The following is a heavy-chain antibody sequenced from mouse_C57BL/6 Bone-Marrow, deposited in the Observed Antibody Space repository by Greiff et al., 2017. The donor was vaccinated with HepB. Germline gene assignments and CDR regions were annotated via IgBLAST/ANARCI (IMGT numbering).Heavy chain of an antibody. V-gene: IGHV1-76*01. CDR1: GYTFTDYY. D-gene: IGHD2-4*01. CDR3: ARGAMYDYDRY. Sequence: QVQLQQSGAELVRPGASVKLSCKASGYTFTDYYINWVKQRPGQGLEWIARIYPGSGNTYYNEKFKGKATLTAEKSSSTAYMQLSSLTSEDSAVYFCARGAMYDYDRYWGQGTTLTVSS. J-gene: IGHJ2*01. CDR2: IYPGSGNT.